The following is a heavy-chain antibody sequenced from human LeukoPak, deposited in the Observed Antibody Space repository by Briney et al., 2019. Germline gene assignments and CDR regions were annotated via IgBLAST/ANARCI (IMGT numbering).Heavy chain of an antibody. CDR3: ARVHHSSSWGTDDC. V-gene: IGHV3-7*01. CDR1: GFTFSTYW. D-gene: IGHD6-13*01. Sequence: PGGSLRLSCAAYGFTFSTYWMTWVRQAPGKGLEWVANIKEDGSEKYYVDSVRGRFTISRDNAMSSLYLHMNRMRVEDTAVYYCARVHHSSSWGTDDCWGQGTLVTVSS. CDR2: IKEDGSEK. J-gene: IGHJ4*02.